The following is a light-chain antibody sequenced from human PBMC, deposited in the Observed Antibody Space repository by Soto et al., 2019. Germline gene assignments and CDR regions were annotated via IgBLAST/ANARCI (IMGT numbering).Light chain of an antibody. Sequence: IVLTQSPVTLSLSPGERATLSCRASQSVSSSYLAWYQQKPGQAPRLLIYGASSRATGIPDRFSGSGSGKNFTLTISRLEPEDFAVYYCQQYGSSPWTFGQGTKV. CDR1: QSVSSSY. J-gene: IGKJ1*01. CDR3: QQYGSSPWT. V-gene: IGKV3-20*01. CDR2: GAS.